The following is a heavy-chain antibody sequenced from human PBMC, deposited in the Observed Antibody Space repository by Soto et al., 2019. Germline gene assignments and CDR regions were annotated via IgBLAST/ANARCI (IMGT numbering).Heavy chain of an antibody. CDR3: ARARYQLLHPYYYGMDV. V-gene: IGHV4-59*01. Sequence: QVQLQESGPGLVKHSETLSLTCTVSGGSISSYXXSWIRQSPGKGLEWIGYIHYSGSTKSNPSLKSRVTISVDTSRNQVSLKLSSVTAADSAVYFCARARYQLLHPYYYGMDVWGQGTTVTVSS. CDR2: IHYSGST. CDR1: GGSISSYX. D-gene: IGHD2-2*01. J-gene: IGHJ6*02.